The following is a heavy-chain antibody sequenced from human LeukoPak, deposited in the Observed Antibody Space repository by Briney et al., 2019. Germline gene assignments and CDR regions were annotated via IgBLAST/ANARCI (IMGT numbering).Heavy chain of an antibody. D-gene: IGHD4-17*01. J-gene: IGHJ4*02. CDR2: IYYSGRS. CDR1: GDSIRSGGYY. V-gene: IGHV4-31*03. CDR3: ARGAWSGDYGVIPPDY. Sequence: PSETLSLTCTVSGDSIRSGGYYWSWIRQHPGKGLEWIGYIYYSGRSSYNPSLKSRVIISVDTSKNQFSLNLSSVTAADTAVYYCARGAWSGDYGVIPPDYWGQGTLVTVSS.